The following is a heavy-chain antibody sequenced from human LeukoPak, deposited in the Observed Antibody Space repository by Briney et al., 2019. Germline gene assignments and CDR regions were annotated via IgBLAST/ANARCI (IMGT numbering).Heavy chain of an antibody. D-gene: IGHD6-13*01. V-gene: IGHV3-30*18. J-gene: IGHJ4*02. CDR3: AKDNVAAAGRYLDY. CDR2: ISYDGSNK. CDR1: GFTFSNYG. Sequence: GRSLRLSCAASGFTFSNYGMHWVRQAPGKGLEWVALISYDGSNKYLADSVKGRFTISRDNSKNTLYLQMHSLRAEDTAVYYCAKDNVAAAGRYLDYWGQGTLVTVSS.